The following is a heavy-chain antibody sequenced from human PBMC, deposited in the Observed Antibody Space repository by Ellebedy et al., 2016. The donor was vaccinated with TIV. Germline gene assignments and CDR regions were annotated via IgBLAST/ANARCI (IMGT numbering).Heavy chain of an antibody. J-gene: IGHJ6*02. D-gene: IGHD2-21*01. CDR3: ARGEAIRLGYYYGMDV. V-gene: IGHV3-74*01. CDR2: INSDGSST. CDR1: GFTFSSYW. Sequence: GGSLRLSXAASGFTFSSYWMHWVRQAPGKGLVWVSRINSDGSSTSYADSVKGRFTISRDNAKNTLYLQMNSLRAEDTAVYYCARGEAIRLGYYYGMDVWGQGTTVTVSS.